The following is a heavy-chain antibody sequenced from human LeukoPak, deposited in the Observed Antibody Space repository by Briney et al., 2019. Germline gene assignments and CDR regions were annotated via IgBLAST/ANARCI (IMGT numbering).Heavy chain of an antibody. CDR1: GFTFSTYA. V-gene: IGHV3-66*02. CDR3: AGQNYYYYMDV. J-gene: IGHJ6*03. CDR2: IYSGGDT. Sequence: GGSLRLSCAASGFTFSTYAMSWVRQAPGKGLEWVSVIYSGGDTYYADSVKGRFTISRDNAKNTLYLQMNSLSSEDTAVYYCAGQNYYYYMDVWGKGTTVTVSS.